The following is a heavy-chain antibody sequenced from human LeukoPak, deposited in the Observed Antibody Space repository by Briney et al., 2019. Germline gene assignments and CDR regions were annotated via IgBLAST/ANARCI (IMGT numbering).Heavy chain of an antibody. CDR2: ISTYNGNT. V-gene: IGHV1-18*04. CDR1: GYTFTGYY. D-gene: IGHD5-18*01. CDR3: ARDRMDTGTYFDY. J-gene: IGHJ4*02. Sequence: ASVKVSCKTSGYTFTGYYMHWVRQAPGQGLEWMGWISTYNGNTNYAQKLQGRVTMTTDTSTSTAYMELRSLRSDDTAMYYCARDRMDTGTYFDYWGQGTLVTVSS.